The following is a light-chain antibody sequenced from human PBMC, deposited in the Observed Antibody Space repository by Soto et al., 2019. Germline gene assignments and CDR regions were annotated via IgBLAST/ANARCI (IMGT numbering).Light chain of an antibody. J-gene: IGKJ1*01. V-gene: IGKV1-5*03. Sequence: DIQMTQSPSTLSGSVGDRVTITCRASQTISCWLAWYQQKPGKAPKLLIYKASTLKSGVPSRFSGSGSGTEFTLTISSLQPDDFATYYFQHYNSYSEAFGQGTQVELK. CDR2: KAS. CDR3: QHYNSYSEA. CDR1: QTISCW.